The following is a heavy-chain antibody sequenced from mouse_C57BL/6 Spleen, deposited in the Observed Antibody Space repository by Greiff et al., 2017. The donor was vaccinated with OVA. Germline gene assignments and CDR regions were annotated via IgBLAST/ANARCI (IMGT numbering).Heavy chain of an antibody. J-gene: IGHJ1*03. CDR2: FYPGSGSI. Sequence: VKLVESGAELVKPGASVKLSCKASGYTFTEYTIHWVKQRSGQGLEWIGWFYPGSGSIKYNEKFKDKATLTADKSSSTVYMELSRLTSEDSAVYFCARHEGDYYGSSHWYFDVWGTGTTVTVSS. V-gene: IGHV1-62-2*01. CDR3: ARHEGDYYGSSHWYFDV. CDR1: GYTFTEYT. D-gene: IGHD1-1*01.